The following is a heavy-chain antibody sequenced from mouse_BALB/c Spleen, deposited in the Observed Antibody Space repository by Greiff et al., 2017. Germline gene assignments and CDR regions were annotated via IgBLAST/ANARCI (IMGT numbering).Heavy chain of an antibody. V-gene: IGHV1S135*01. CDR3: ARMDYDDYAMDY. CDR1: GYSFTGYN. J-gene: IGHJ4*01. D-gene: IGHD2-4*01. CDR2: IDPYNGGT. Sequence: EVKVVESGPELGKPGASVKISCKASGYSFTGYNMYWVKQSHRKSLEWIGYIDPYNGGTSYNQKSKGKATLTVDKSSSTAYMHLNSLTSEDSAIYYCARMDYDDYAMDYWGQGTSVTVSS.